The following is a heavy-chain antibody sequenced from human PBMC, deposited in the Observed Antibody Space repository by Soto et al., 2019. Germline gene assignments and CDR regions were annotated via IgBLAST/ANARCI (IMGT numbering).Heavy chain of an antibody. J-gene: IGHJ4*02. CDR3: ARTFTNYNHFDF. D-gene: IGHD1-1*01. Sequence: ASVKVSCKAFGYTFTTYALHCLRQAPGRRVEWMGWINTATGNTEYSQNFQGRVTITRDTSASTAYMELSSLRSEDTAVYYCARTFTNYNHFDFWGQGTLVTVSS. V-gene: IGHV1-3*04. CDR2: INTATGNT. CDR1: GYTFTTYA.